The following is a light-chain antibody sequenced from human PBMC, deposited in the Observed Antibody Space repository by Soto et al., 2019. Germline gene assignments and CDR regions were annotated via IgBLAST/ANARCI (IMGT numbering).Light chain of an antibody. J-gene: IGKJ2*01. CDR3: QQSYSMPYA. V-gene: IGKV1-5*01. CDR1: QTISSW. Sequence: DIQMTQSPSTLSASVGDRVTITCRASQTISSWLAWYQQKPGKAPELLIYDASTLQSGVASRFSGSGSGTDFTLTISSLQPEDYATYFCQQSYSMPYAFGPGTKVDIK. CDR2: DAS.